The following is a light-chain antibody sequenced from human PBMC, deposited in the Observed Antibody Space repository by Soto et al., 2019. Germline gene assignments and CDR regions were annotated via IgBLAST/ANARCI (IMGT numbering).Light chain of an antibody. CDR3: SSYTSSNTLV. V-gene: IGLV2-18*02. Sequence: QSVMTQPPSVSGSPGQSVTISCIGTSSDIGTYNRVSWFQQPPGTAPKLVIYEVDNRPSGVPDRFSGSKSGNTASLTISGLQPEDEAAYYCSSYTSSNTLVFGGGTKL. J-gene: IGLJ2*01. CDR1: SSDIGTYNR. CDR2: EVD.